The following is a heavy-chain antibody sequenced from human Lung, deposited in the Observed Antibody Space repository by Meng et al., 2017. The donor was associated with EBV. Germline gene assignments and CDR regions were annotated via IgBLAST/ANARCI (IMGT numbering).Heavy chain of an antibody. CDR1: GFTFSGSA. D-gene: IGHD1-20*01. CDR2: IRSKANSYAT. V-gene: IGHV3-73*02. Sequence: EVQLVESGGGLVQPGGSLKLSCAASGFTFSGSAMHWVRQASGKGLEWVGRIRSKANSYATAYAASVKGRFTISRDDSKNTAYLQMNSLRVEDTAKYFCARGYNWVHFDYWGQGTLVNVSS. CDR3: ARGYNWVHFDY. J-gene: IGHJ4*02.